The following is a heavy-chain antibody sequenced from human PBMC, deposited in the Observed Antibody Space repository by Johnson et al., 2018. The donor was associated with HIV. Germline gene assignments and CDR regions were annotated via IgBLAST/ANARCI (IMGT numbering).Heavy chain of an antibody. D-gene: IGHD6-13*01. Sequence: QVQLVESGGGVVQPGRSLRLSCAASGFTFSTYAMHWVRQAPGTGLEWVAVISYDGSNKYYADSVKGRFTISRDNADNSLSLQMNSLTVDDTAIYYCGRGMAAANWGQGTMVTVSS. CDR3: GRGMAAAN. CDR2: ISYDGSNK. CDR1: GFTFSTYA. V-gene: IGHV3-30*04. J-gene: IGHJ3*01.